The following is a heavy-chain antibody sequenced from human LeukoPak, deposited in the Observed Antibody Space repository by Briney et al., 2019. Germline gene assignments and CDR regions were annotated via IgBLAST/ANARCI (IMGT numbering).Heavy chain of an antibody. V-gene: IGHV1-2*02. Sequence: ASVKVSCKASGYTSTGYYMHWVRQAPGQGLEWMGWINPNTGGTNSAQKFQGRVTMTRDTSISTAYMELSRLKSDDTAVYYCARGSVSGNYWAIDAFDIWGQGTMVTVSS. J-gene: IGHJ3*02. CDR2: INPNTGGT. CDR1: GYTSTGYY. CDR3: ARGSVSGNYWAIDAFDI. D-gene: IGHD1-26*01.